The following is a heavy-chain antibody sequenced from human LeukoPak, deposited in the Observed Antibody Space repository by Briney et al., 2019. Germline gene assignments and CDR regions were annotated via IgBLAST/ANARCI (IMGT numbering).Heavy chain of an antibody. CDR3: ARGTVLAAADLFDY. Sequence: ASVKVSCKASGGTFSSYAISWVRQAPGQGLEWMGGIIPIFGTANYAQKFQGRVTITTDESTSTAYMELSSLRSEDTAVYYCARGTVLAAADLFDYWGQGTLVTVSS. CDR1: GGTFSSYA. V-gene: IGHV1-69*05. J-gene: IGHJ4*02. D-gene: IGHD6-13*01. CDR2: IIPIFGTA.